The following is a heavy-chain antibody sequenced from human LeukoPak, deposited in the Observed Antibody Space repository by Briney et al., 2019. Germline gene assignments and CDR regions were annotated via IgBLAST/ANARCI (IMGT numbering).Heavy chain of an antibody. D-gene: IGHD6-13*01. J-gene: IGHJ4*02. V-gene: IGHV1-69*05. CDR3: ARGLGYSSSWSEFFDY. Sequence: GSSVKVSCKASGGTFSSYAISWVRQAPGQGLEWMGRIIPIFGTANYAQKFQGRVTITTDESTSTAYMELSSLRSEDTAVYYCARGLGYSSSWSEFFDYWGQGTLVTVSS. CDR2: IIPIFGTA. CDR1: GGTFSSYA.